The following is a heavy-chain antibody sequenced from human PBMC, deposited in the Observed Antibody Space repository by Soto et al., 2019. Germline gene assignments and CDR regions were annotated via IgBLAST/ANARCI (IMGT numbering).Heavy chain of an antibody. D-gene: IGHD6-25*01. CDR1: GFTFSNYA. Sequence: GGSLRLSCTASGFTFSNYAMSWVRQAPGMGLEWVSTISDSGVNTFFGDSMKDRFTISRDNSKSTVYLQLNTVRAEDTAIYYCARAIGADFFDYWGQGTLVTRLL. V-gene: IGHV3-23*01. J-gene: IGHJ4*02. CDR3: ARAIGADFFDY. CDR2: ISDSGVNT.